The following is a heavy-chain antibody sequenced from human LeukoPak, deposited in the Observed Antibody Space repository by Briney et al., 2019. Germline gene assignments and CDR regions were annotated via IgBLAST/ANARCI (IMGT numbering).Heavy chain of an antibody. CDR2: ISGSGGST. D-gene: IGHD3-10*01. V-gene: IGHV3-23*01. CDR3: AKDSLLWFGECAFDY. CDR1: GFTFSSYA. Sequence: GGSLRLSCAASGFTFSSYAMSWVRQAPGKGRGWVSAISGSGGSTYYADSVKGRFTISRDNSKNTLYLQMNSLRAEDTAVYYCAKDSLLWFGECAFDYWGQGTLVTVSS. J-gene: IGHJ4*02.